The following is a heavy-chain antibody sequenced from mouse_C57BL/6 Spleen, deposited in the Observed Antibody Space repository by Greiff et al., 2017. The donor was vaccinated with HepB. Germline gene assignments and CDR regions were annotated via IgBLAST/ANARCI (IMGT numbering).Heavy chain of an antibody. CDR3: AFITTVVRDPMDY. Sequence: DVQLQESVAELVRPGASVKLSCTASGFNIKNTYMHWVKQRPEQGLEWIGRIDPANGNTKYAPKFQGKATITADTSSNTAYLQLSSLTSEDTAIYYCAFITTVVRDPMDYWGQGTSVTVSS. CDR2: IDPANGNT. V-gene: IGHV14-3*01. J-gene: IGHJ4*01. D-gene: IGHD1-1*01. CDR1: GFNIKNTY.